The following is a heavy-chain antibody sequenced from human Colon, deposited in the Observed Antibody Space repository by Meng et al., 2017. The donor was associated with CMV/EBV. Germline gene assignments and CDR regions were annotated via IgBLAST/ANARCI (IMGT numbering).Heavy chain of an antibody. V-gene: IGHV1-2*06. Sequence: QVHLVQSGSKLKKPGASVKVSCKASGNSFPGHYIHWVRQAPGQGLEWMGRINPNSGDTIFAQNFQGRLTMTRDSSISTAYMELTSLTSDDTAVYYCARPEHYYHTSGYPGDYFDYWGQGTLVTVSS. CDR1: GNSFPGHY. J-gene: IGHJ4*02. CDR3: ARPEHYYHTSGYPGDYFDY. D-gene: IGHD3-22*01. CDR2: INPNSGDT.